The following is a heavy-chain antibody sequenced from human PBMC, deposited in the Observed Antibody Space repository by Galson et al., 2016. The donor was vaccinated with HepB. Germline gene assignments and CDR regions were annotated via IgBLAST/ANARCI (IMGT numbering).Heavy chain of an antibody. Sequence: SVKVSCKASGYTFTNYGISWVRQAPGQGLEWMGWISGYNGDTKYAQKFQGRVTTTTDTSTSTAYMELRSLRSDGTAVYYCARAPTNENSRGYYYGDYHYGMDVWGRGTTVTVSS. CDR2: ISGYNGDT. D-gene: IGHD3-22*01. J-gene: IGHJ6*02. V-gene: IGHV1-18*01. CDR3: ARAPTNENSRGYYYGDYHYGMDV. CDR1: GYTFTNYG.